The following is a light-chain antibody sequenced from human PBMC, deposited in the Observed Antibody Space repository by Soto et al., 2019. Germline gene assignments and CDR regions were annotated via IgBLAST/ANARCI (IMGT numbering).Light chain of an antibody. V-gene: IGLV2-14*01. CDR2: DVN. Sequence: QSALTQPASVSGSPGQSITISCTGTSSDVGGYNYVSWYQQHPGIAPKLIIYDVNSRSSGVSNRFSGSKSGNTASLTISGLQAEDEADYYCSSYSPSSQRVFGTGTKLTVL. CDR1: SSDVGGYNY. CDR3: SSYSPSSQRV. J-gene: IGLJ1*01.